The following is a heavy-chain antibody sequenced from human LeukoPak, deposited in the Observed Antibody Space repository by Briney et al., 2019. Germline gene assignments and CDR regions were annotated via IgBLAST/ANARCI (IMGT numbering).Heavy chain of an antibody. J-gene: IGHJ6*03. D-gene: IGHD3-22*01. Sequence: SETLSLTCTVSGGSISSSSYYWGWIRQPPGKGLEWIGRIYYSGSTYYNASLKSRVTISVDTSKNQFSLKLSSVTAADTAVYYCARVSRTYYYDSSGYYFRRYYYYMDVWGKGTTVTVSS. V-gene: IGHV4-39*01. CDR3: ARVSRTYYYDSSGYYFRRYYYYMDV. CDR1: GGSISSSSYY. CDR2: IYYSGST.